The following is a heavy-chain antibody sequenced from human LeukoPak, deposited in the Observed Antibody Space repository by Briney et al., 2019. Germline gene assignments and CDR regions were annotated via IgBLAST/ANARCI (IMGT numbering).Heavy chain of an antibody. D-gene: IGHD4-17*01. CDR1: GGSISSGGYY. Sequence: PSETLSLTCTVSGGSISSGGYYWSWIRQPPGEGLEWIGYIYYSGSNYYHPSLKSRVTISLDTSKNQFSLKLSSVTAADTAVYYCARVTTVTTSFHFDYWGQGTLVTVSS. CDR3: ARVTTVTTSFHFDY. J-gene: IGHJ4*02. V-gene: IGHV4-30-4*01. CDR2: IYYSGSN.